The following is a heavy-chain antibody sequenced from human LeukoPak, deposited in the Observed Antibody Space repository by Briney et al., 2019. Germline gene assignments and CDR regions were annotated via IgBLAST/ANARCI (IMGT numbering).Heavy chain of an antibody. Sequence: ASVKVSCKASGGTFSSYAISWVRQAPGQGLEWMGGIIPIFGTANYAQKFQGRVTITTDESTSTAYMELSSLRSEDTAVYYCARDPHPPYSSSGGWFDPWGQGTLVTVSS. V-gene: IGHV1-69*05. D-gene: IGHD6-6*01. CDR2: IIPIFGTA. J-gene: IGHJ5*02. CDR1: GGTFSSYA. CDR3: ARDPHPPYSSSGGWFDP.